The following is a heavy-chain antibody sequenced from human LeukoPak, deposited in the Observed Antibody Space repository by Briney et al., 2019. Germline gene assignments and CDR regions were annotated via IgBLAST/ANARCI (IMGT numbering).Heavy chain of an antibody. D-gene: IGHD3-9*01. V-gene: IGHV1-69*06. CDR2: IIPIFGTA. J-gene: IGHJ3*02. Sequence: SVKVSCKASGGTFSSYAISWVRQAPGQGLEWMGGIIPIFGTANYAQKFQGRVTITADKSTSTAYMELSSLRSEDTAVYYCVKDPTPYYDILTGYLPDAFDIWGQGTMVTVSS. CDR1: GGTFSSYA. CDR3: VKDPTPYYDILTGYLPDAFDI.